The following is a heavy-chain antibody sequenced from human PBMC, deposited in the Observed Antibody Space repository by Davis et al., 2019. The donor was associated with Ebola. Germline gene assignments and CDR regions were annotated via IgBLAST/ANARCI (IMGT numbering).Heavy chain of an antibody. J-gene: IGHJ6*02. V-gene: IGHV3-11*06. CDR3: ARDGGMMRTTYYYYYGMDV. CDR1: GFTFSDYY. D-gene: IGHD1-1*01. Sequence: GESLKISCAASGFTFSDYYMSWIRQAPGKGLEWVSYISSCSSYTNYADSVKGRFTISRDNSKNTLYLQMNSLRAEDTAVYYCARDGGMMRTTYYYYYGMDVWGQGTTVTVSS. CDR2: ISSCSSYT.